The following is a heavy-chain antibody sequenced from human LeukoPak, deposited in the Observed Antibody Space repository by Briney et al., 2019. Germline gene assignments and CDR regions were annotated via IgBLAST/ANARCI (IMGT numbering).Heavy chain of an antibody. J-gene: IGHJ3*02. D-gene: IGHD3-10*01. Sequence: SETLSLTCTVSGGSISSYYWSWIRKSPGKGLEWIGYISYSGSTNCNPSLKSRVTISVDTSKNQFSLKLSSVTAADTALYYCARGGLVRGAINSLIAFDIWGQGIMVTVSS. CDR1: GGSISSYY. V-gene: IGHV4-59*01. CDR2: ISYSGST. CDR3: ARGGLVRGAINSLIAFDI.